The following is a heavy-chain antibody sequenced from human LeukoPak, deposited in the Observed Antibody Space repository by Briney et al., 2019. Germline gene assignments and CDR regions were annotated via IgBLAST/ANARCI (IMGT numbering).Heavy chain of an antibody. J-gene: IGHJ4*02. CDR1: GGSISSGSYY. Sequence: PSQTLSLTCTVSGGSISSGSYYWSWIRQPAGKGLEWIGRIYTSGSTNYNPSLKSRVTISVDTSKNQFSLKLSSVTAADTAVYYCARDLLGAPAGTNYWGQGTLVTVSS. V-gene: IGHV4-61*02. CDR2: IYTSGST. D-gene: IGHD6-13*01. CDR3: ARDLLGAPAGTNY.